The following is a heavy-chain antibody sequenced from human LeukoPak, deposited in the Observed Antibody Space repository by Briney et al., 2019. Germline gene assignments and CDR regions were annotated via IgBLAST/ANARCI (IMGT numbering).Heavy chain of an antibody. D-gene: IGHD3-3*01. V-gene: IGHV3-7*01. CDR3: ARDPLYYDFWSGYYSAFDI. J-gene: IGHJ3*02. Sequence: PGGFLRLSCAASGFTFSSYWMSWVRQAPGKGLEWVANIKQDGSEKYYVDSVKGRFTISRDNAKNSLYLQMNSLRAEDTAVYYCARDPLYYDFWSGYYSAFDIWGQGTMVTVSS. CDR1: GFTFSSYW. CDR2: IKQDGSEK.